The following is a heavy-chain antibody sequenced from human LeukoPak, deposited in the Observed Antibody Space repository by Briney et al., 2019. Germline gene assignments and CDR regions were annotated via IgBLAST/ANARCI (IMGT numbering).Heavy chain of an antibody. CDR2: IYSGGST. CDR3: ARSTVWFDY. D-gene: IGHD4-11*01. CDR1: GGSFSGYY. J-gene: IGHJ4*02. V-gene: IGHV3-53*04. Sequence: ETLSLTCAVYGGSFSGYYWSWIRQPPGKGLEWVSVIYSGGSTYYADSVKGRFTISRHNSKNTLYLQMNSLRAEDTAVYYCARSTVWFDYWGQGTLVTVSS.